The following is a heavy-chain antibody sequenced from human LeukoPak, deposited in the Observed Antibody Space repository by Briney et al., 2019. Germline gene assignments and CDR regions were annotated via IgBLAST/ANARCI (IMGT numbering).Heavy chain of an antibody. CDR3: AREIHLGELSPPLGAFVI. CDR1: GFTFSSYS. CDR2: ISSSSSYI. J-gene: IGHJ3*02. V-gene: IGHV3-21*01. D-gene: IGHD3-16*02. Sequence: GGSLRLSCAASGFTFSSYSMNWVRQAPGKGVEWVSSISSSSSYIYYADSVKGRFAISRDNAKNSLYLQMNSLRAEDTAVYYCAREIHLGELSPPLGAFVIWGQGTMVTVSS.